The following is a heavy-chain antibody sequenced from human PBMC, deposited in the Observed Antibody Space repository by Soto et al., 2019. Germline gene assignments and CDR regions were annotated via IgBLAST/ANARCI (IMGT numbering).Heavy chain of an antibody. CDR3: ARDYGHDCSGGNCYFYF. V-gene: IGHV1-69*01. J-gene: IGHJ4*02. CDR2: IIPLFGTA. Sequence: QVQLVQSGAEVKKPGSSVKASCKASGGTFSRYAINWVRQAPGHGLEWMGGIIPLFGTAKYAQKFQGRVTITADESTSTAHMELRSLRSEDTAVYYCARDYGHDCSGGNCYFYFWGQGTLVTVSS. CDR1: GGTFSRYA. D-gene: IGHD2-15*01.